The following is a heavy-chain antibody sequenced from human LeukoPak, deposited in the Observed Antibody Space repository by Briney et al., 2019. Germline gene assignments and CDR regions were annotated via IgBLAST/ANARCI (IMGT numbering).Heavy chain of an antibody. CDR3: ATGYDSSGYLFHY. CDR2: ISGSGGST. Sequence: GGSLRLSCAASGFTFSSYGMHWVRQAPGKGLEWVSGISGSGGSTNYADSVKGRFTISRDNSKKTLYLQMNILRGEDTAVYYCATGYDSSGYLFHYWGQGSLVTVSS. V-gene: IGHV3-23*01. J-gene: IGHJ4*02. D-gene: IGHD3-22*01. CDR1: GFTFSSYG.